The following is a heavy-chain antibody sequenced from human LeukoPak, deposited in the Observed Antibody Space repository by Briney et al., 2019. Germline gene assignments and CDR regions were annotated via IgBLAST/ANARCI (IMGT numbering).Heavy chain of an antibody. CDR3: ARLQYCSGTSCYWFDP. J-gene: IGHJ5*02. CDR1: GGSISSGLYS. D-gene: IGHD2-2*01. Sequence: SQTLSLTCDVSGGSISSGLYSWSWIRQPLGKGLEWIGYIYHTGSTYYNPSLKSRVTISVDTSKNQFSLRLSSVTTADTAVYYCARLQYCSGTSCYWFDPWGQGTLVTVSS. V-gene: IGHV4-30-2*01. CDR2: IYHTGST.